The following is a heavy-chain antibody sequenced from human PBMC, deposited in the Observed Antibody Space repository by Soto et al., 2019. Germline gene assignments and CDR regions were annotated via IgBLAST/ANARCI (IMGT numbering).Heavy chain of an antibody. D-gene: IGHD1-1*01. V-gene: IGHV2-5*02. CDR3: AHRVGLQGNWNGGYFDF. CDR1: GFSLSTGGVG. Sequence: QITLKESGPTRVRPTQTLTLTCTFSGFSLSTGGVGVGWIRQPPGKALERLALIYWDDDKRYSPSLKSRLPITKDTSGNQVVLTMTDMDPVDTATYYCAHRVGLQGNWNGGYFDFWGQGALVTVSS. CDR2: IYWDDDK. J-gene: IGHJ4*02.